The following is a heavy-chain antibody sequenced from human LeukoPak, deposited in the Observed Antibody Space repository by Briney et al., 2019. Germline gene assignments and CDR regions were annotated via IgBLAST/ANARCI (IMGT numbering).Heavy chain of an antibody. CDR2: IRPDGGDK. D-gene: IGHD2-8*02. J-gene: IGHJ6*03. CDR1: GFAFRNYG. Sequence: PGGSLRLSCAASGFAFRNYGMHWVRQAPGKGLEWMTFIRPDGGDKYYADSVKGRFTISRDNPKNTLSLQMNSLTAEDTAMYYCARSLVDGDYFYNMDVWGKGTTVTVSS. V-gene: IGHV3-30*02. CDR3: ARSLVDGDYFYNMDV.